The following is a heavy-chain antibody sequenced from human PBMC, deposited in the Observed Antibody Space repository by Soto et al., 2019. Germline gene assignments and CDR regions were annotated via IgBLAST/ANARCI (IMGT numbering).Heavy chain of an antibody. V-gene: IGHV4-39*01. Sequence: PSETMYITIAVSVCSISSSSYYWGWIRQPPGKGLEWIGSIYYSGSTYYNPSLKSRVTISVDTSKNQFSLKLSSVTAADTAVYYCARTRAVWFDPWGQGTLVTVSS. CDR2: IYYSGST. CDR1: VCSISSSSYY. D-gene: IGHD6-19*01. J-gene: IGHJ5*02. CDR3: ARTRAVWFDP.